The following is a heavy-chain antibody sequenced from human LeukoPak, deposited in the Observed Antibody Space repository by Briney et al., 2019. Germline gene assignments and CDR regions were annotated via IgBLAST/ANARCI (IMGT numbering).Heavy chain of an antibody. CDR2: ISAYNGNT. V-gene: IGHV1-18*01. CDR3: ARAIVVVNPWYFDY. J-gene: IGHJ4*02. CDR1: GYTFTSYG. Sequence: ASVKVSCKASGYTFTSYGISWVRQAPGQGLEWMGWISAYNGNTNHAQKLQGRVTMTTDTSTSTAYMELRSLRSDDTAVYYCARAIVVVNPWYFDYWGQGTLVTVSS. D-gene: IGHD3-22*01.